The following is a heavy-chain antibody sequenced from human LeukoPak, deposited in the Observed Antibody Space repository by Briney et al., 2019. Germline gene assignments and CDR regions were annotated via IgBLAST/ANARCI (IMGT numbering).Heavy chain of an antibody. CDR2: IYYSGST. CDR1: GGSISSGGYY. V-gene: IGHV4-31*03. Sequence: SETLSLTCTVSGGSISSGGYYWSWIRQHPGKGLEWIGYIYYSGSTYYNPSLKSRVTISVDTSKNQFSLKLSSVTAADTAVYYCARLYGDYPPNYYFDYWGQGTLVTVSS. D-gene: IGHD4-17*01. CDR3: ARLYGDYPPNYYFDY. J-gene: IGHJ4*02.